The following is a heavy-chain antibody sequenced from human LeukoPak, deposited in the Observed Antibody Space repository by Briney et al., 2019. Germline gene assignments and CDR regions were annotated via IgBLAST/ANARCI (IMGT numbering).Heavy chain of an antibody. Sequence: ASVKVSCKASGYTFSGFYIHWVRQAPGQGLEWMGWINPNSGVTNYAQKLQGRVTTTRDTSIDTAYMQLSRLRSDDTAVYYCAKDRYGDYEAPFHYYMDAWGRGTTVTVSS. J-gene: IGHJ6*03. CDR1: GYTFSGFY. CDR2: INPNSGVT. CDR3: AKDRYGDYEAPFHYYMDA. D-gene: IGHD5-12*01. V-gene: IGHV1-2*02.